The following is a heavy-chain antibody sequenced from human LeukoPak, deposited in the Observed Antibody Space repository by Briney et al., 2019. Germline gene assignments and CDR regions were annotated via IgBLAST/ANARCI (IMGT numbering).Heavy chain of an antibody. Sequence: GGSLRLSCAASGFTFSSYAMSWVRQAPGKGLDWVSAISGSGGSTYYADSVKGRFTISRDNSKNTLYLQMNRLRAEDTAVYYCAKEGAGYSGYTSKGPIDYWGQGTLVTVSS. J-gene: IGHJ4*02. CDR3: AKEGAGYSGYTSKGPIDY. D-gene: IGHD5-12*01. CDR2: ISGSGGST. CDR1: GFTFSSYA. V-gene: IGHV3-23*01.